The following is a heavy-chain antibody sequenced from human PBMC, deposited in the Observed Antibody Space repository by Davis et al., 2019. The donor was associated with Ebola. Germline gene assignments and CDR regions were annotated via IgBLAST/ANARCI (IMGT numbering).Heavy chain of an antibody. Sequence: GESLKISCAASGFTFSSYSMNWVRQAPGKGLEWVSSISSSSSYIYYADSVKGRFTISRDNAKNSLYLQMNSLRAEDTAVYYCARCWGGLWSMPYYGMDVWGKGTTVTVSS. V-gene: IGHV3-21*03. CDR2: ISSSSSYI. J-gene: IGHJ6*04. CDR1: GFTFSSYS. D-gene: IGHD5-18*01. CDR3: ARCWGGLWSMPYYGMDV.